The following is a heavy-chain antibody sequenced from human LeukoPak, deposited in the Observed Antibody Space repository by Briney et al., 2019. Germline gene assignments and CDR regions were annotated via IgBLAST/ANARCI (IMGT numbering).Heavy chain of an antibody. CDR1: GYSFTSYW. J-gene: IGHJ4*02. V-gene: IGHV5-51*01. D-gene: IGHD6-13*01. Sequence: PGESLKISCKGSGYSFTSYWIGWVRQMPGKGLEWMGIIYPGDSDTRYSPSFQGQVTISADKSISTAYRQWSSLKASDTAMYYCARLPWYPHTYFDYWGQGTLVTVSS. CDR3: ARLPWYPHTYFDY. CDR2: IYPGDSDT.